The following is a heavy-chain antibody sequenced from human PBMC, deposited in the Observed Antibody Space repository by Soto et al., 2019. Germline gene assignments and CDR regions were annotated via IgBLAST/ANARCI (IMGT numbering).Heavy chain of an antibody. Sequence: SETLSLTCAVYGGSLIVYYWSWIRQPAGRGLEWIGEINHSGSTNYNPSLKSRVTISVDASKNQFSLKLSSVTAADTAVYYCARGNWYYYDSSGYYDYWGQGNLVTVSS. CDR1: GGSLIVYY. CDR2: INHSGST. V-gene: IGHV4-34*01. J-gene: IGHJ4*02. D-gene: IGHD3-22*01. CDR3: ARGNWYYYDSSGYYDY.